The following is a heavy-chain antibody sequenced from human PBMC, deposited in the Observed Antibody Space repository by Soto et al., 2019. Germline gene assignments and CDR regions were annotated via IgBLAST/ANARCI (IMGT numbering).Heavy chain of an antibody. CDR3: AREPYCSGGSCYPFDY. Sequence: QVQLQESGPGLVKPSQTLSLTCTVSGGSISSGDYYWSWIRQPPGKGLEWIGYIYYSGSTYYNPSLKSRVTISVDTSKNQFCLKLSSVTAADTAVYYCAREPYCSGGSCYPFDYWGQGTLVTVSS. V-gene: IGHV4-30-4*01. CDR2: IYYSGST. CDR1: GGSISSGDYY. J-gene: IGHJ4*02. D-gene: IGHD2-15*01.